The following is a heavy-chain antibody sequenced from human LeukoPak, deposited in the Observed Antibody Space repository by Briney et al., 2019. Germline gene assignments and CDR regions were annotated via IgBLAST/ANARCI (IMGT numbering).Heavy chain of an antibody. CDR1: GYTFTGYY. Sequence: PSVKVSCKPSGYTFTGYYMHWVRQPPGQGLEWVGWIHPNSGRTNYAQKFQGRPTMTRDTSIRTGYMEMSRLRSDDTAVYYCARGFSSGWYEVYFDYWGEGTLVTVSS. J-gene: IGHJ4*02. CDR3: ARGFSSGWYEVYFDY. V-gene: IGHV1-2*02. D-gene: IGHD6-19*01. CDR2: IHPNSGRT.